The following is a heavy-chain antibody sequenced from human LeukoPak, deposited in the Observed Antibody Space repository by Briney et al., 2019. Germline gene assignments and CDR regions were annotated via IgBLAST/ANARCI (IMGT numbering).Heavy chain of an antibody. D-gene: IGHD2-21*01. V-gene: IGHV1-46*01. CDR3: ARDLWHIARYGHYMDV. Sequence: GASVKVSCKAFGYTFTSNYMHWVRQAPGQGPEWMGVISPSGGSTTYAQKFQGRVTLTRDMSTSTDYLELSSLRAEDTAVYYCARDLWHIARYGHYMDVWGKGTTVTISS. CDR2: ISPSGGST. CDR1: GYTFTSNY. J-gene: IGHJ6*03.